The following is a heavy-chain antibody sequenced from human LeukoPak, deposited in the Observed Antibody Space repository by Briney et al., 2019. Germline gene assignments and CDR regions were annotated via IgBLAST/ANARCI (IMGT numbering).Heavy chain of an antibody. D-gene: IGHD6-13*01. J-gene: IGHJ4*02. V-gene: IGHV3-30*02. CDR2: IRYVGSKK. CDR1: GFTFSSYG. CDR3: AKSPYSLGYFDF. Sequence: GGSLRLSCAASGFTFSSYGMRWVRQAPGKGLEWVAFIRYVGSKKYYADSVKGRFTISRDNSKNTLYLQMNSLRAEDTAVYYWAKSPYSLGYFDFWGQGTLVTVSS.